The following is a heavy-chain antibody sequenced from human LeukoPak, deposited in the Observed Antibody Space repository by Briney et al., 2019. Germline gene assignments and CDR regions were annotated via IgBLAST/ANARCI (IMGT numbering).Heavy chain of an antibody. J-gene: IGHJ4*02. CDR2: INHSGST. CDR3: ARAGYSSGWYSFDY. D-gene: IGHD6-19*01. V-gene: IGHV4-34*01. CDR1: GGSFSGYY. Sequence: SETLSLTCAVYGGSFSGYYWSWIRQPPGKGLEWIGEINHSGSTNYNPSLKSRVTISVDTSKNQFSLKLSSVTAADTAVYYCARAGYSSGWYSFDYWGQGTLVTVSS.